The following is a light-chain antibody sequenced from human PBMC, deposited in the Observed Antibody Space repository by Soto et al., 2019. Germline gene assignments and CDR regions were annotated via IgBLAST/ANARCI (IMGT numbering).Light chain of an antibody. V-gene: IGKV3-20*01. J-gene: IGKJ1*01. CDR1: KSVSSSF. CDR2: GAS. CDR3: QHYGTSLWT. Sequence: EIMLTQSQATLSCSPGERAPLSCRASKSVSSSFLAWYQQKPGQAPRLLIYGASIRATGVPERFSGSGSGTDFTLTISRLEPEDFAMYLCQHYGTSLWTFGQGTKVEIK.